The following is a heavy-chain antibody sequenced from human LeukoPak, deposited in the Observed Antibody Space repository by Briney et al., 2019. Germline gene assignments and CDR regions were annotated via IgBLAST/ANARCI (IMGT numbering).Heavy chain of an antibody. CDR3: AATRGFLEWLLYNY. J-gene: IGHJ4*02. CDR1: GYTLAELS. CDR2: FDPEDGET. V-gene: IGHV1-24*01. Sequence: ASVKVSCKVSGYTLAELSMHWVRQAPGKGLEWMGGFDPEDGETIYAQKFQGRVTMTEDTSTDTAYMELSSLRSEDTAVYYCAATRGFLEWLLYNYWGQGTLVTVSS. D-gene: IGHD3-3*01.